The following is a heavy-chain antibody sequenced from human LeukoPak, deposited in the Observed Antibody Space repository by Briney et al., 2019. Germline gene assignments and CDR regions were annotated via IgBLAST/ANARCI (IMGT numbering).Heavy chain of an antibody. D-gene: IGHD1-26*01. J-gene: IGHJ4*02. CDR1: GGSISSYY. V-gene: IGHV4-59*08. CDR2: IYYSGST. Sequence: TSETLSLTCTVSGGSISSYYWSWIRQPPGKGLEWIGYIYYSGSTNYNPSLKSRVTISVDTSKNQFSLKLSSVTAADTAVYYCARHRESYYFDYWGQGTLVTVS. CDR3: ARHRESYYFDY.